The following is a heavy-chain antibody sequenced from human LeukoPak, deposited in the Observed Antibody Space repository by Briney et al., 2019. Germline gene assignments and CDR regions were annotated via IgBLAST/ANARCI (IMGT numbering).Heavy chain of an antibody. D-gene: IGHD4-17*01. CDR3: AKVDDYGDYPDY. CDR1: GFTFSSYG. V-gene: IGHV3-30*18. Sequence: GRSLRLSCAASGFTFSSYGMHWVRQAPGKGLEWVAIISFDGSNKYYADSVKGRFPISRDNSKNTLYLQMNSLRAEDTAVYYCAKVDDYGDYPDYWGQGTLVTVSS. CDR2: ISFDGSNK. J-gene: IGHJ4*02.